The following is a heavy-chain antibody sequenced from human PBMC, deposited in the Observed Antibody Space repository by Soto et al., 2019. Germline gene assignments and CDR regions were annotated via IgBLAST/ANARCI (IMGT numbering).Heavy chain of an antibody. CDR3: AGGSSKSWFDP. CDR1: NGSISSSGYY. CDR2: IYYSGST. Sequence: QVQLQESGPGLAKPSQTLSLTCNVSNGSISSSGYYWSWIRQHPGRGLEWIGYIYYSGSTYYNPSLKSRVTISVDTSKNQFSLKLGSVTAADTAIYYCAGGSSKSWFDPWGQGTLVTVSS. J-gene: IGHJ5*02. D-gene: IGHD6-6*01. V-gene: IGHV4-31*03.